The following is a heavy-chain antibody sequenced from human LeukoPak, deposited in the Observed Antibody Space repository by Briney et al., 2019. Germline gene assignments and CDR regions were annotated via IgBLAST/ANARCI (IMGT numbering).Heavy chain of an antibody. CDR1: GYTFTSYY. V-gene: IGHV1-46*01. CDR2: INPSGGST. CDR3: AIRVGASWDLWPYYFDC. Sequence: ASVKVSCKASGYTFTSYYMHWVRQAPGQGLEWMGIINPSGGSTSYAQKFQGRVTMTRDMSTSTVYMELSSLRSEDTAVYYCAIRVGASWDLWPYYFDCWGQGTLVTVSS. D-gene: IGHD1-26*01. J-gene: IGHJ4*02.